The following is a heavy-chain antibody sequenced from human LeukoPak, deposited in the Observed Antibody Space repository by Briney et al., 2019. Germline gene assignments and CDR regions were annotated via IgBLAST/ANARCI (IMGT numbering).Heavy chain of an antibody. CDR1: VFTFSDFA. CDR3: AKEGHMVRGHYYYYYCMDV. V-gene: IGHV3-23*01. D-gene: IGHD3-10*01. CDR2: IFGRGGTA. Sequence: GGSLRLSCAASVFTFSDFAMSWVRQPPGKGLEWGSGIFGRGGTANYAESVKGRFTISRDNSKNTINLQMDSLRDEDTAVYYCAKEGHMVRGHYYYYYCMDVWGQGTTVTVSS. J-gene: IGHJ6*02.